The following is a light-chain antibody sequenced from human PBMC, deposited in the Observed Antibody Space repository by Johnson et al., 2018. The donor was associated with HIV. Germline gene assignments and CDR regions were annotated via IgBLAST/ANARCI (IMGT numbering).Light chain of an antibody. J-gene: IGLJ1*01. CDR3: GAWDSSLSAYV. Sequence: QSVLTQPPSVSAAPGQKVTISCSGSSSNIGNNYVSWYQQLPGTAPKLLIYDNNKRPSGISDRFSGSKSGTSATLGITGLQTGDEADYYCGAWDSSLSAYVFGTGTKVT. CDR2: DNN. CDR1: SSNIGNNY. V-gene: IGLV1-51*01.